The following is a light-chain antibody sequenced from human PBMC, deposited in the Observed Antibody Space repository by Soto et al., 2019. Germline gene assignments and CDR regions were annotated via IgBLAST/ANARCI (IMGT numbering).Light chain of an antibody. CDR3: QQYNPHSFYT. Sequence: IQLTQSPSTLSASVGDRVTVTCRASQEIGSFLAWYQQKPGKVPKLLIYLASRLESGVPSRFSGSGSGTEFTLTISGLQPDDFATYFCQQYNPHSFYTFGPGTKVDIK. CDR2: LAS. J-gene: IGKJ2*01. V-gene: IGKV1-5*03. CDR1: QEIGSF.